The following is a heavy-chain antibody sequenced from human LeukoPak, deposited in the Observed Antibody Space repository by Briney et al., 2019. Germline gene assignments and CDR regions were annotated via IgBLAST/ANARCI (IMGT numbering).Heavy chain of an antibody. CDR1: GFTFSTYA. J-gene: IGHJ6*02. Sequence: GGSLRLSCAASGFTFSTYAMTWVRQAPGRGLEWVSTLSGDGGAPYYADSVRGRFSISRDNSKNTVYLQMNSLGAQDTAVYYCAKLDSGATPYYGMDVWGQGTTVSVSS. CDR2: LSGDGGAP. D-gene: IGHD3/OR15-3a*01. CDR3: AKLDSGATPYYGMDV. V-gene: IGHV3-23*01.